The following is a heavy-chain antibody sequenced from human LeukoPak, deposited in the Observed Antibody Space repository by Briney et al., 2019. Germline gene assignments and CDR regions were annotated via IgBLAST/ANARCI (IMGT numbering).Heavy chain of an antibody. V-gene: IGHV3-20*01. J-gene: IGHJ6*02. CDR2: INWNGGST. D-gene: IGHD3-16*01. CDR3: ARGVATFGYYYGMDV. Sequence: GGSLRLSCAASGFSFDDYGMTWVRQAPGKRLEWVSGINWNGGSTGYADSVKGRFTISRDNAKNSLYLQMNSLRAEDTALYHCARGVATFGYYYGMDVWGQGTTVTVSS. CDR1: GFSFDDYG.